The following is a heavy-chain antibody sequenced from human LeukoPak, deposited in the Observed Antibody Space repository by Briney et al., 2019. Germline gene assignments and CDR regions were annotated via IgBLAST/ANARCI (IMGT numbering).Heavy chain of an antibody. V-gene: IGHV4-30-2*01. CDR3: AREGYSSGWSFDY. Sequence: SETLFLTCTVSGGSISSGGYYWSWIRQPPGKGLEWIGYIYHSGSTYYNPSLKSRVTISVDRSKNQFSLKLSSVTAADTAVYYCAREGYSSGWSFDYWGQGTLVTVSS. CDR2: IYHSGST. D-gene: IGHD6-19*01. CDR1: GGSISSGGYY. J-gene: IGHJ4*02.